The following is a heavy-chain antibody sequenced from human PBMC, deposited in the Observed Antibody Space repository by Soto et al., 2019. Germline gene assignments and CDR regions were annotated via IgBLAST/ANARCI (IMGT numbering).Heavy chain of an antibody. CDR1: GYTFTTYD. CDR3: ARYIQLWFHADY. D-gene: IGHD5-18*01. J-gene: IGHJ4*02. CDR2: ISAYNGNT. V-gene: IGHV1-18*01. Sequence: ASVKVSCKASGYTFTTYDFNWVRQAPGQGLEWMGWISAYNGNTNYAQKLQGRVTMTTDTSTSTAYMELRSLRSDDTAVYYCARYIQLWFHADYWGQGTLVTVSS.